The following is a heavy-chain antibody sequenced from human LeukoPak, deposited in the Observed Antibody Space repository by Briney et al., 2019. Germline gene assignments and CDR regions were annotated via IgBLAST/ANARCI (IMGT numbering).Heavy chain of an antibody. D-gene: IGHD1-14*01. V-gene: IGHV4-59*01. CDR1: GGSISSYY. CDR3: ASGWYMKDY. Sequence: SETLSLTCTVSGGSISSYYWSWIREPPGKGLEGSGDIYYCGSTNYNPPLKSRVTISVDTSKNQLPLKLSSVTAADTAVYYCASGWYMKDYCGQGTLVTVSS. J-gene: IGHJ4*02. CDR2: IYYCGST.